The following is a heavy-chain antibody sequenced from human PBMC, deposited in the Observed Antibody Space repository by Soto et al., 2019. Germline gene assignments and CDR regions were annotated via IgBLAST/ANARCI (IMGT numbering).Heavy chain of an antibody. CDR2: INPDGGGT. Sequence: QVQLVQSGAEVKKPAASVKVSCKASGYTFTSYYMHWVRLAPGQGLEWMGIINPDGGGTSYAQQYRGRVMMTGDTSTSTVYMEMSSLRSEDTAVYYCAVGGNYLSMDVWGQGTTVTVSS. CDR3: AVGGNYLSMDV. V-gene: IGHV1-46*01. CDR1: GYTFTSYY. J-gene: IGHJ6*02. D-gene: IGHD4-4*01.